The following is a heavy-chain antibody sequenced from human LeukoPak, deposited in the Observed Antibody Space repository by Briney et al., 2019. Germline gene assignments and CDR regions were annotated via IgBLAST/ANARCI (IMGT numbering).Heavy chain of an antibody. CDR3: ARRGPESSGYHDVFDL. J-gene: IGHJ3*01. CDR1: GGSFSGYY. D-gene: IGHD5-12*01. Sequence: SETLSLTCTVYGGSFSGYYWSWIRQPPGKGLEWIGSFYYNWNTYYSPSLNSRVTISVDKSKNQFSLKLSSVTAADTAVYYCARRGPESSGYHDVFDLWGQGTMVTVSS. CDR2: FYYNWNT. V-gene: IGHV4-39*01.